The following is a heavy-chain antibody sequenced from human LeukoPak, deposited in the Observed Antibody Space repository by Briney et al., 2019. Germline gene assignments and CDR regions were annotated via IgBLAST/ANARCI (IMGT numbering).Heavy chain of an antibody. V-gene: IGHV4-39*07. Sequence: SSETLSLTCTVSGGSISSSSYYWGWIRQPPGKGLEWIGSIYYSGSTSYNPSLKSRVTISVDTSKNQFSLKLSSVTAADTAVYYCARIRHSGIDYYYYGMDVWGQGTTVTVSS. CDR3: ARIRHSGIDYYYYGMDV. D-gene: IGHD3-10*01. J-gene: IGHJ6*02. CDR1: GGSISSSSYY. CDR2: IYYSGST.